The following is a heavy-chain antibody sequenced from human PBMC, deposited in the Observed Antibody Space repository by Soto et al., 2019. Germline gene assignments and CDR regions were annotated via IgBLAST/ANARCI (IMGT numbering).Heavy chain of an antibody. CDR2: INAGNGNT. CDR3: ARSSPPIDY. CDR1: GYIFTSYV. Sequence: QVPLVQSGAEVKKPGASVKVSCKASGYIFTSYVMEWVRQAPGQRREWMGWINAGNGNTKYSQKFQGRVTITRDTSANTAYMELSSLRSEDTAVYYCARSSPPIDYWGQGTLVTVSS. J-gene: IGHJ4*02. D-gene: IGHD3-10*01. V-gene: IGHV1-3*01.